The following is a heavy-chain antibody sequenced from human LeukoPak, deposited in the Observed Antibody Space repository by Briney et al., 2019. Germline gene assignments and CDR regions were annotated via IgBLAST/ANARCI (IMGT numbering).Heavy chain of an antibody. CDR1: GYTLTKLS. CDR2: FDPEDGET. CDR3: ATLGSYSSSWYGGYFDY. V-gene: IGHV1-24*01. D-gene: IGHD6-13*01. Sequence: SVRVSCKVSGYTLTKLSMHWVRQAPGKGLEWMGGFDPEDGETIYAQKFQGRVTMTEDTSTDTAHMELSSLRSEDTAVYYCATLGSYSSSWYGGYFDYWGQGTLITVPT. J-gene: IGHJ4*02.